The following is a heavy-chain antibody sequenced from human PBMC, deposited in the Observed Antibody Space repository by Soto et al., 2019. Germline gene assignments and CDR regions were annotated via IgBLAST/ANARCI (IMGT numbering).Heavy chain of an antibody. Sequence: ASVKVSCKASGYTFTSYGISWVRQAPGQGLEWMGWMNPNSGNTGYAQKFQGRVTMTRNTSISTAYMELSSLRSEDTAVYYCASIRYYYGSGSPFQHWGQGTLVTVS. V-gene: IGHV1-8*02. CDR3: ASIRYYYGSGSPFQH. D-gene: IGHD3-10*01. CDR2: MNPNSGNT. J-gene: IGHJ1*01. CDR1: GYTFTSYG.